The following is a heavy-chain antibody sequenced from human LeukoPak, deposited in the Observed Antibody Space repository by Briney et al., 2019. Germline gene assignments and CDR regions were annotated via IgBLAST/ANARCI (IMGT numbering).Heavy chain of an antibody. D-gene: IGHD4-23*01. J-gene: IGHJ4*02. V-gene: IGHV3-21*03. CDR1: GFTSCRYS. CDR3: ARETPTKDEYY. Sequence: PRGSLRLSRAASGFTSCRYSMRAGSDAPGGGVWWVSSISSSTMYIYYTDPLKGRFTISRDNPKNSLFLQMNSLRAEDTAVYYCARETPTKDEYYWGQRTLVTVSS. CDR2: ISSSTMYI.